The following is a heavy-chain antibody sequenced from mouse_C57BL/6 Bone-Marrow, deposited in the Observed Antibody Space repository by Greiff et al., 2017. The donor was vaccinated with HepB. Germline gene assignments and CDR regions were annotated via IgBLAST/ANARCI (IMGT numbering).Heavy chain of an antibody. J-gene: IGHJ3*01. Sequence: EVQVVESGGDLVKPGGSLKLSCAASGFTFSSYGMSWVRQTPDKRLEWVATISSGGSYTYYPDSVKGRFTISRDNAKNTLYLQMSSLKSEDTAMYYCARDYYEAYWGQGTLVTVSA. CDR3: ARDYYEAY. V-gene: IGHV5-6*01. CDR2: ISSGGSYT. D-gene: IGHD1-1*01. CDR1: GFTFSSYG.